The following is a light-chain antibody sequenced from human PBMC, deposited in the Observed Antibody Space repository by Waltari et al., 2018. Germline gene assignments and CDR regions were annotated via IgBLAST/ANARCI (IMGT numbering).Light chain of an antibody. J-gene: IGLJ2*01. CDR3: SSYTSSSTLGVV. CDR2: DVS. V-gene: IGLV2-14*03. Sequence: QSALTQPASVSGSPGQSITISCTGTSRDVGGYSYVSWYQQHPGKAPKLMIYDVSNRPSGVSNRVSGSKSGNTASLTISGLQAEDEADYYGSSYTSSSTLGVVFGGGTKLTVL. CDR1: SRDVGGYSY.